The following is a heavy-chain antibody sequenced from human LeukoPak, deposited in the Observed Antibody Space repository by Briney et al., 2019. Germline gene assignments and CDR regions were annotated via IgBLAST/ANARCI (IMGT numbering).Heavy chain of an antibody. CDR3: ARRYDYVWGSYRPFDY. J-gene: IGHJ4*02. V-gene: IGHV4-59*11. D-gene: IGHD3-16*02. CDR2: INYSGST. CDR1: GGSIRSHY. Sequence: SETLSLTCTVSGGSIRSHYWSWIRQPPGKGLEWIGYINYSGSTKYNPSLKSRVTISVDTSKNQFSLKLSSVTAADTAVYYCARRYDYVWGSYRPFDYWGQGTLVTVSS.